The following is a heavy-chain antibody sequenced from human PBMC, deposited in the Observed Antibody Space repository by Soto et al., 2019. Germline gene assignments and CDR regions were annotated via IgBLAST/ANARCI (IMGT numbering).Heavy chain of an antibody. CDR1: EFTFGDYA. J-gene: IGHJ6*03. CDR3: AHDAIRGDPYYYYMDV. Sequence: EVQLVESGGGLVYPGMSLRLSCEASEFTFGDYAMHWVRQVPGRGLEWVAAISWNSAKIGYADSVRGRFTISRDNAKKSLYLQMNSLRVEDTALYYCAHDAIRGDPYYYYMDVWGKGTTVTVSS. V-gene: IGHV3-9*01. CDR2: ISWNSAKI. D-gene: IGHD3-10*01.